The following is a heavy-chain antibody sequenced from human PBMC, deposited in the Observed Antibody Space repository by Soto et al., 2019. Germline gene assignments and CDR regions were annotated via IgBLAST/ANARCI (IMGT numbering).Heavy chain of an antibody. D-gene: IGHD3-22*01. Sequence: QVQLQESGPGLVKPSQTLPPTSTFSGGPISSGGSYWTWIVQPPGKGLEWIGYVYYSGSTYYNPSLKSRVTISVDTSKNQFSLKLSSVTAADTAVYYCARLDSSGYYYGYYFDYWGQGTLVTVSS. V-gene: IGHV4-31*03. CDR3: ARLDSSGYYYGYYFDY. CDR2: VYYSGST. J-gene: IGHJ4*02. CDR1: GGPISSGGSY.